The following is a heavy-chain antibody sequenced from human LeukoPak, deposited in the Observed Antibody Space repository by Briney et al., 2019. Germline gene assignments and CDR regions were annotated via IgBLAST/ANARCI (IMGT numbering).Heavy chain of an antibody. CDR3: AKDTPFGGSFQINY. V-gene: IGHV3-9*01. J-gene: IGHJ4*02. Sequence: GRSLRLSCAASGLTFDDYDMHWVRQAPGKGREGGLGISWNSGSIGYADSVEGRFTISRDNAKNSLHLQMNSLRAEDTALYYCAKDTPFGGSFQINYWGQGTLVTVFS. CDR2: ISWNSGSI. CDR1: GLTFDDYD. D-gene: IGHD3-16*01.